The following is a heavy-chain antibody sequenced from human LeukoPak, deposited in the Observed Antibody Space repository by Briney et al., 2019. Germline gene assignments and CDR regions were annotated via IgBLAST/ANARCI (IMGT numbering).Heavy chain of an antibody. V-gene: IGHV4-30-4*01. CDR1: GGSISSGDYL. CDR3: ARLIITMIVVVIGDAFDI. Sequence: SETLSLTCTVSGGSISSGDYLWRWIGQPPGKVLEWIGCSYYSGSTYYNPARKSRVTISVDTSKNQFSLQLSSVTAADTAVYHCARLIITMIVVVIGDAFDIWGQGTMVTASS. D-gene: IGHD3-22*01. CDR2: SYYSGST. J-gene: IGHJ3*02.